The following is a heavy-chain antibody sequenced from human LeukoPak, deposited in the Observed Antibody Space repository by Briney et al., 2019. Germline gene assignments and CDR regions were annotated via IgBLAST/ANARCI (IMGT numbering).Heavy chain of an antibody. J-gene: IGHJ6*04. CDR3: AELGITMIGGV. Sequence: GGTLRLSCAASGFTFSSYGMSWVRQAPGKGLEWVSVISGSGGSTYNADSVKGRFTISRDNAKNSLYLQMNSLRAEDTAVYYCAELGITMIGGVWGKGTTVTISS. CDR2: ISGSGGST. D-gene: IGHD3-10*02. CDR1: GFTFSSYG. V-gene: IGHV3-23*01.